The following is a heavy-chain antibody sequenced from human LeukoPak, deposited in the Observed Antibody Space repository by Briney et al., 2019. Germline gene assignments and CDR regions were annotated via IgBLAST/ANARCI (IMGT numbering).Heavy chain of an antibody. CDR2: ISESGDGT. J-gene: IGHJ4*02. D-gene: IGHD5-18*01. CDR1: GVAFSNYA. Sequence: PGGSLRLSCAASGVAFSNYAMSWVRQAPGKGLGWVAVISESGDGTYYAGSMKGRFTISRDNAKNMLYLQINSLRAEDTARYYCAKDIAQGYTFGSIEQDYWGQGTLVTVSS. V-gene: IGHV3-23*01. CDR3: AKDIAQGYTFGSIEQDY.